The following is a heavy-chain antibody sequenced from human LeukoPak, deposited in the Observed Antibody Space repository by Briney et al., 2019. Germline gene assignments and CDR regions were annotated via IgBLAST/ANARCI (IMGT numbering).Heavy chain of an antibody. CDR2: INPNSGGT. CDR1: GYTFTGYY. V-gene: IGHV1-2*06. Sequence: GASVKVSCKASGYTFTGYYMHWVRQAPGQGLEWMGRINPNSGGTNYAQKFQGRVTMTRDTSISTAYMELSRLRSDDTAVYYCAREAVTFGEALFPDPWGQGTLVTVSS. CDR3: AREAVTFGEALFPDP. D-gene: IGHD3-16*01. J-gene: IGHJ5*02.